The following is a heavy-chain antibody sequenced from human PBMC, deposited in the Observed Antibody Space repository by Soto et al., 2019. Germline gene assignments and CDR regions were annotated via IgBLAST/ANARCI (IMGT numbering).Heavy chain of an antibody. CDR2: VYYNGNT. CDR3: AREYYDFWSGPHYYYYMDV. D-gene: IGHD3-3*01. J-gene: IGHJ6*03. Sequence: PSETLSLTCTVSGGSISKYYWSRIRQPPGKGLEWIGYVYYNGNTNYNPSLKRRVTISVDTSKNQFSLKLSSVTAADTAVYYFAREYYDFWSGPHYYYYMDVGGIGTTVTVSS. V-gene: IGHV4-59*12. CDR1: GGSISKYY.